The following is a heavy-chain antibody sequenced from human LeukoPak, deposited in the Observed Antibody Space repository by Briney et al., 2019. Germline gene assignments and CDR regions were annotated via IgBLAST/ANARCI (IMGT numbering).Heavy chain of an antibody. Sequence: GASLRLSCAASGFTFSSYAMSWVRQAPGKGLEWVSAISGGGGSTYYADSVKGRFTISRDNSKNTLYLQMNSLRAEDTAVYYCAKAPVSCDSSGYYFDYWGQGTLVTVSS. J-gene: IGHJ4*02. V-gene: IGHV3-23*01. CDR2: ISGGGGST. CDR1: GFTFSSYA. D-gene: IGHD3-22*01. CDR3: AKAPVSCDSSGYYFDY.